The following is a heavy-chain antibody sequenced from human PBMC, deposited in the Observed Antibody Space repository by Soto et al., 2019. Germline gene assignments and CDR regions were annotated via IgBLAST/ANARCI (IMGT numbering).Heavy chain of an antibody. D-gene: IGHD7-27*01. Sequence: ASVKVSCKASGYTFSSYAMYWVRQAPGQRLEWMGWINAGYGNTKSSQKFQDRVTISRDTSASTAHMELTSLRSEDTAVYYCARDTGDGTFDFWGQGTLVTVSS. CDR3: ARDTGDGTFDF. CDR2: INAGYGNT. J-gene: IGHJ4*02. CDR1: GYTFSSYA. V-gene: IGHV1-3*01.